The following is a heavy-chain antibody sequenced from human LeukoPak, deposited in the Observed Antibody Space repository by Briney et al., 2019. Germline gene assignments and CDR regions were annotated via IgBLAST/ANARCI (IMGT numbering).Heavy chain of an antibody. V-gene: IGHV3-21*01. D-gene: IGHD4-17*01. CDR1: GFTFSSYS. J-gene: IGHJ5*02. CDR3: ARDSDFDYGDYGGWFDP. CDR2: ISSSSSYI. Sequence: PGGSLRLSCAASGFTFSSYSMNWVHQAPGKGLEWVSSISSSSSYIYYADSVKGRFTIFRDNAKNSLYLQMNSLRAEDTAVYYCARDSDFDYGDYGGWFDPWGQGTLVTVSS.